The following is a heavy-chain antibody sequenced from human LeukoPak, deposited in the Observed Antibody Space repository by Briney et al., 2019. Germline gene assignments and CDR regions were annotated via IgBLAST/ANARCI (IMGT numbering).Heavy chain of an antibody. CDR1: GGSISSSSYY. D-gene: IGHD3-22*01. CDR3: ARSQYYYDSSGYRPGAFDI. J-gene: IGHJ3*02. CDR2: VRYSGST. V-gene: IGHV4-39*07. Sequence: PLETLSLTCTVSGGSISSSSYYWGWIRQPPGKGLEWIGSVRYSGSTYYNPSLKSRLTISVDTSKNQFSLKLSSVTAADTAVYYCARSQYYYDSSGYRPGAFDIWGQGTMVTVSS.